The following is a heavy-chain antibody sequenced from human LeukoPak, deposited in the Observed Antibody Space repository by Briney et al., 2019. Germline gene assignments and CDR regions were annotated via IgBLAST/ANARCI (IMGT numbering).Heavy chain of an antibody. V-gene: IGHV3-23*01. CDR2: ISGSGGST. CDR1: GFTFYNYG. D-gene: IGHD1-26*01. Sequence: GGSLRLSCAASGFTFYNYGMSWVRQAPGKGLEWVSVISGSGGSTYYADSVKGRFTISRDNFKNTVYLQMNSLRAEDTTIYYCAREVGPFDYWGQGTLVTVSS. J-gene: IGHJ4*02. CDR3: AREVGPFDY.